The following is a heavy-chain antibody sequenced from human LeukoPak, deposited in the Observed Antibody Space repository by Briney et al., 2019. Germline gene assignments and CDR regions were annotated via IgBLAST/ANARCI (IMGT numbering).Heavy chain of an antibody. Sequence: PGGSLRLSCAASGFTFSSYSMNWVRQAPGKGLEWVSSISSSSSYIYYADSVKGRFTISRDNSKNTLYLQMNSLRAEDTAVYYCAKEDMVRGLYYYYMDVWGKGTTVTISS. CDR1: GFTFSSYS. J-gene: IGHJ6*03. CDR2: ISSSSSYI. CDR3: AKEDMVRGLYYYYMDV. D-gene: IGHD3-10*01. V-gene: IGHV3-21*01.